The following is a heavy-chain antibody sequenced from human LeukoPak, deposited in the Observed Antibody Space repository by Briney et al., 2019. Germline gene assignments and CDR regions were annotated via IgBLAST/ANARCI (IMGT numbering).Heavy chain of an antibody. D-gene: IGHD2-21*01. V-gene: IGHV4-34*01. J-gene: IGHJ5*02. CDR3: ARGPKSETNAIARFDP. Sequence: PSETLSLTCAVYGGSFSGCYWSWIRQPPGKGLEWIGEINHSGSTNYNPSLKSRVTISVDTSKNQFSLKLSSVTAADTAVYYCARGPKSETNAIARFDPWGQGTLVTVSS. CDR1: GGSFSGCY. CDR2: INHSGST.